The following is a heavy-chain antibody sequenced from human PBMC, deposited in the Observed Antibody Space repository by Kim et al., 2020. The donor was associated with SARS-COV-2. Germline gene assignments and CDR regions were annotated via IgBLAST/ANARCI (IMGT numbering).Heavy chain of an antibody. CDR3: ASRTAVAGALGY. V-gene: IGHV3-23*01. CDR2: ISFSGGST. CDR1: GFTFSSYA. D-gene: IGHD6-19*01. Sequence: GGSLRLSCAASGFTFSSYAVSWVRQAPGKGLEWVSGISFSGGSTYYADSVKGRFTISRDKSKYTLYLQMNSLRAEDTAVYYCASRTAVAGALGYWGQGTLVAVSS. J-gene: IGHJ4*02.